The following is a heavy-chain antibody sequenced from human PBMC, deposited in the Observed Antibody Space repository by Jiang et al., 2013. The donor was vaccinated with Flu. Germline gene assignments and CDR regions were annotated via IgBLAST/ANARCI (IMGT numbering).Heavy chain of an antibody. CDR2: IWHDGSNR. CDR1: GFTFNYYA. V-gene: IGHV3-30*02. Sequence: VQLLESGGGVVQPGGSLRLSCAASGFTFNYYAMYWVRQAPGKGLEWVASIWHDGSNRYYGDSVQGRFTVSRENSKDTLYLQMNSLTAEDTAVYFCATLRGSTYDSYLLDFWGQGTLVTVSS. D-gene: IGHD3-10*01. J-gene: IGHJ4*02. CDR3: ATLRGSTYDSYLLDF.